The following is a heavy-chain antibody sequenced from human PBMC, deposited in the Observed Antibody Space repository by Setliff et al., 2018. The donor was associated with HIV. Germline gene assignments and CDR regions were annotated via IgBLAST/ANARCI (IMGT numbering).Heavy chain of an antibody. V-gene: IGHV4-38-2*01. CDR1: GYSISSGCY. CDR2: MYHTGST. D-gene: IGHD3-10*01. Sequence: PSETLSLTCAVSGYSISSGCYWGWIRQPPGKGLEWIGSMYHTGSTYYSPSLKSRLTISVDTSRNLFSLHLSSVTAADTAVYYCARLFSGSPGDYWGQGTLVTVSS. CDR3: ARLFSGSPGDY. J-gene: IGHJ4*02.